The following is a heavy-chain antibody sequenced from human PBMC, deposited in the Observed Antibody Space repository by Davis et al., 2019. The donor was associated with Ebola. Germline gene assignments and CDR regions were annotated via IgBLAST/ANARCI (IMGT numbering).Heavy chain of an antibody. CDR1: GDSVSSGG. D-gene: IGHD5-12*01. V-gene: IGHV6-1*01. CDR3: AKGWLRSGIRY. CDR2: TYFSSKWYH. J-gene: IGHJ4*02. Sequence: PSETLSLTCAISGDSVSSGGWNWIRQSPSRGLEWLGRTYFSSKWYHDYAVSVKSRITINPDTSKNQFSLQLNSVTPEDTAVYYCAKGWLRSGIRYWGQGTLVTVSS.